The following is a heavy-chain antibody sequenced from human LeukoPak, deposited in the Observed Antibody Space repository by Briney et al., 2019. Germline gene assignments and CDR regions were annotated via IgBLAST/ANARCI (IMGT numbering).Heavy chain of an antibody. CDR2: INHSGST. V-gene: IGHV4-34*01. CDR3: ATAYCSGGSCYFFDY. Sequence: SEILSLTCAVYGGSFSGYYWSWIRQPPGKGLEWIGEINHSGSTNYNPSLKSRVTISVDTSKNQFSLKLSSVTAADTAVYYCATAYCSGGSCYFFDYWGQGTLVTVSS. D-gene: IGHD2-15*01. CDR1: GGSFSGYY. J-gene: IGHJ4*02.